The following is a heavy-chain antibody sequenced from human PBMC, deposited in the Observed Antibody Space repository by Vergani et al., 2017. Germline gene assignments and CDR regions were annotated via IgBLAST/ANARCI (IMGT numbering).Heavy chain of an antibody. D-gene: IGHD2-21*02. V-gene: IGHV4-38-2*01. J-gene: IGHJ4*02. CDR2: FYHSGNT. CDR3: ATTLISVTATNFDY. CDR1: GYSIRSGYY. Sequence: QVQLQESGPGLVKPSETLSLTCVVSGYSIRSGYYWGWIRQPPGKGLEWIGTFYHSGNTYYNTSFKSRVTISVDTSKNQFSLKLSSVTAADTAVYYCATTLISVTATNFDYWGQGTMVTVSS.